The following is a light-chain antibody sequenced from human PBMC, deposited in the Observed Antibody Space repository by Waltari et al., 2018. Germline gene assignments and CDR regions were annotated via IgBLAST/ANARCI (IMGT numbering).Light chain of an antibody. CDR2: GAS. Sequence: EIVLTQSPATLSLSPGERATLSCRTRQSDSSSLAWYQQKPGQAPRLLIYGASSRASGIPERFSGSGSGTDFTLTISSLEPEDFVIYYCQQYNNWPRTFGQGTKVVIK. V-gene: IGKV3-15*01. J-gene: IGKJ1*01. CDR3: QQYNNWPRT. CDR1: QSDSSS.